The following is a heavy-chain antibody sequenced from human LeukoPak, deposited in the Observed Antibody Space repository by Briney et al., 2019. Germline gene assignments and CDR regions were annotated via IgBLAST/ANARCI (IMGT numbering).Heavy chain of an antibody. CDR3: AREKGHVQAGVDY. J-gene: IGHJ4*02. Sequence: GGSLRLSCAASGFTFSNYWMQWVRHAPGKGLVWVSRLNGDGSTTNYADSVKGRFSISRDNAKNTMFLQMNSLRAEDTAVYYCAREKGHVQAGVDYWGQGTLVTVSS. CDR1: GFTFSNYW. CDR2: LNGDGSTT. D-gene: IGHD6-6*01. V-gene: IGHV3-74*01.